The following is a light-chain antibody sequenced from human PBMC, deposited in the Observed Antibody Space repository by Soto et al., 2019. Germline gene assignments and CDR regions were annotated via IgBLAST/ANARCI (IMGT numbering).Light chain of an antibody. V-gene: IGKV3-15*01. CDR3: QHRSGWST. Sequence: EIVLTQSPATLSVSPGERATLSCRASQSVSGNLAWYQQKPGQAPRLLIHGASTRATGIPARFSGSGYGTEFTLTISSLQSEDFAVYYCQHRSGWSTFGQGTKLDIK. CDR1: QSVSGN. CDR2: GAS. J-gene: IGKJ2*01.